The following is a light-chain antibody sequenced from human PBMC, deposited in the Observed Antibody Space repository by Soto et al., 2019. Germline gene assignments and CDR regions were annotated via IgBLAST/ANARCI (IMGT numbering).Light chain of an antibody. J-gene: IGLJ2*01. CDR1: NSNIGTKY. Sequence: QSVLTQPPSVSAAPGQKVTISCFGSNSNIGTKYVSWYQHLPGTAPKLLIYDDNKRPSGIPDRFSASKSGTSATLGITGLQTGDEADYYCGTWDSSLSAEVFGGGTKVTVL. CDR2: DDN. CDR3: GTWDSSLSAEV. V-gene: IGLV1-51*01.